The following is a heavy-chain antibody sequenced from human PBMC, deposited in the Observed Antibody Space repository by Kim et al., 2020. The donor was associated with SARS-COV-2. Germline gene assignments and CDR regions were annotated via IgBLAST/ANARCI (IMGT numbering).Heavy chain of an antibody. D-gene: IGHD3-22*01. J-gene: IGHJ6*02. CDR1: GYTFTSYG. CDR3: ARDLLNLIAVVRQGGYYYYYGMDV. V-gene: IGHV1-18*04. CDR2: ISAYNGNT. Sequence: ASVKVSCKASGYTFTSYGISWVRQAPGQGLEWMGWISAYNGNTNYAQKLQGRVTMTTDTSTSTAYMELRSLRSDDTAVYYCARDLLNLIAVVRQGGYYYYYGMDVWGQGTTVTVSS.